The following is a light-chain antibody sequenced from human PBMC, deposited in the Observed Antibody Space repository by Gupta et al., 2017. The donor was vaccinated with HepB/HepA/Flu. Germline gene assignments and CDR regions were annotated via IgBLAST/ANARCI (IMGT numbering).Light chain of an antibody. Sequence: IAFMQSPGPLSWSPGARATLSCTATPSVTTNLSWNQQQPGPPTRLIIYGAANRAAGVPERCSSSGSRNVGIPTISRLEDEDVAVYYRQQYGCALRTFGQGTKVETK. CDR1: PSVTTN. V-gene: IGKV3-20*01. CDR3: QQYGCALRT. CDR2: GAA. J-gene: IGKJ1*01.